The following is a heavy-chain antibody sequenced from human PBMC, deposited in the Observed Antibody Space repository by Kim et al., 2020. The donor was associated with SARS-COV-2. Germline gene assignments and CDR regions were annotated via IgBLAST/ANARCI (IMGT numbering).Heavy chain of an antibody. V-gene: IGHV3-30*02. CDR3: AKDTKQWGAGYYGMDV. Sequence: VKGRFTISRDTSKNTLYLRMNSLRAEDTAVYYCAKDTKQWGAGYYGMDVWGQGTTVTVSS. D-gene: IGHD6-19*01. J-gene: IGHJ6*02.